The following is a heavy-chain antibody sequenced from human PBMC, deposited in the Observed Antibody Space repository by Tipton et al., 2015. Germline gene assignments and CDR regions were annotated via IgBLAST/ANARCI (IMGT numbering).Heavy chain of an antibody. Sequence: TLSLTCTVSGGSVSSGGYYSSCIRQPPGKGLEWGGYIYDSGSTYYNPSLKGRVTISVDTSKNQFPLKLRSVTAAHTAVYYCARSDDFEDSWGQGTLVTVSS. J-gene: IGHJ4*02. D-gene: IGHD2-21*02. CDR3: ARSDDFEDS. CDR2: IYDSGST. CDR1: GGSVSSGGYY. V-gene: IGHV4-30-4*08.